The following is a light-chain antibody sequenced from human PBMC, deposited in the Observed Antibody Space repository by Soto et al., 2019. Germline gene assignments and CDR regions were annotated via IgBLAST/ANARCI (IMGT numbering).Light chain of an antibody. J-gene: IGKJ1*01. V-gene: IGKV1-5*03. CDR3: QHYNSYPWT. Sequence: DIQMTQSPSTLSASVGDRVTITCRASQSISSWLAWYQQKPGKAPKLLIYKASSLESGVPSRFSGSGSGTEFTLTIGSLQPDDLATYYCQHYNSYPWTFGQGTKVEIK. CDR2: KAS. CDR1: QSISSW.